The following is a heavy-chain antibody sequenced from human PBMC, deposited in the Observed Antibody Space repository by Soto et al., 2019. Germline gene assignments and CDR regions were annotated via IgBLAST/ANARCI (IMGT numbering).Heavy chain of an antibody. CDR2: ISYDGSNK. CDR3: ARAARVVAATLRFDP. Sequence: QVQLVESGGGVVQPGRSLRLSCAASGFTFSSYAMHWVRQAPGKGLEWVAVISYDGSNKYYADSVKGRFTISRDNSKNTLYLQMNSLRAEDTAVYYCARAARVVAATLRFDPWGQGTLVTVSS. CDR1: GFTFSSYA. V-gene: IGHV3-30-3*01. J-gene: IGHJ5*02. D-gene: IGHD2-15*01.